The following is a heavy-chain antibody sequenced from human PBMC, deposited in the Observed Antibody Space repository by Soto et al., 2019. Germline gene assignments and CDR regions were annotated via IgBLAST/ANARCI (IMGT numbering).Heavy chain of an antibody. CDR2: IYYSGST. CDR3: ARTYSSGWSPTGY. Sequence: SETLSLTCTVSGGSISSSSYYWGWIRQPPGKGLEWIGSIYYSGSTYYNPSLKSRVTISVDTSKNQFSLKLRSVTAADTAVYYCARTYSSGWSPTGYWGQGTLVTVSS. J-gene: IGHJ4*02. CDR1: GGSISSSSYY. D-gene: IGHD6-19*01. V-gene: IGHV4-39*01.